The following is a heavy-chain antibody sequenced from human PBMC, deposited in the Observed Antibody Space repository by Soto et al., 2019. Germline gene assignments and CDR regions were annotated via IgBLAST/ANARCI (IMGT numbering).Heavy chain of an antibody. Sequence: QVQLEESGPGLVKPSGTLSLTCTVSGGSISNNNWWTWIRQSPGKGPEWIGEVYHSGSTDYSPSPKCRVTISVDKSKNQLSVKLASVTAADPAVYYWARGMGVLASFSTGFDTWGQGILVTVSS. CDR2: VYHSGST. CDR1: GGSISNNNW. D-gene: IGHD2-8*02. J-gene: IGHJ5*02. CDR3: ARGMGVLASFSTGFDT. V-gene: IGHV4-4*02.